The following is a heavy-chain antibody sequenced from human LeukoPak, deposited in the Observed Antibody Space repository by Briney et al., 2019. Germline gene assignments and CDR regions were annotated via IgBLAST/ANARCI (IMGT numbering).Heavy chain of an antibody. CDR3: ARDIELARDAFDI. CDR2: ISAYNGNT. V-gene: IGHV1-18*01. D-gene: IGHD5-24*01. J-gene: IGHJ3*02. Sequence: WASVEVSCKASGYTFTSYGISWVRQAPGQGLEWMGWISAYNGNTNYAQKLQGRVTMTTDTSTSTAYMELRSLRSDDTAVYYCARDIELARDAFDIWGQGKMVTVSS. CDR1: GYTFTSYG.